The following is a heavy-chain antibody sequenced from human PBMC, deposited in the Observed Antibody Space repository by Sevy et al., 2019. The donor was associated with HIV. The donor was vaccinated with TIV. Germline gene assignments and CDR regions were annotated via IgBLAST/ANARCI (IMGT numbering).Heavy chain of an antibody. CDR2: IYYTGST. CDR1: GGSISTYY. CDR3: ARAPPVRSGDDSLNWFDP. V-gene: IGHV4-59*01. Sequence: SETLSLTCTVSGGSISTYYWSWIRQPPGKGLEYIGYIYYTGSTNYNPSLKSRVTISVDTSKIQFSLKLRSVTAVDTAVYYCARAPPVRSGDDSLNWFDPWGQRTLVTVSS. J-gene: IGHJ5*02. D-gene: IGHD5-12*01.